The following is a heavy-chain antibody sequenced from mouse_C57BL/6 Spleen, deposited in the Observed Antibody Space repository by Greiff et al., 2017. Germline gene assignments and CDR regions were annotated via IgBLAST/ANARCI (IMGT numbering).Heavy chain of an antibody. J-gene: IGHJ1*03. Sequence: VQLQQSGPGLVKPSQSLSLTCSVTGYSITSGYYWNWIRQFPGNKLEWMGYISYDGSNNYNPSLKNRISITRDTSKNQFFLKLNSVTTEDTATYYCAVMITSAYFDVWGTGTTVTVSS. D-gene: IGHD2-4*01. CDR2: ISYDGSN. CDR1: GYSITSGYY. V-gene: IGHV3-6*01. CDR3: AVMITSAYFDV.